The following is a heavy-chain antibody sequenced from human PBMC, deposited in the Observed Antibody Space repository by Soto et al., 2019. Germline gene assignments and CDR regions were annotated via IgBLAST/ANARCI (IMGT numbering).Heavy chain of an antibody. CDR2: ISYDGSNK. CDR3: ASQLLTIGSFDY. D-gene: IGHD2-2*01. V-gene: IGHV3-30-3*01. Sequence: QVQLVESGGDVVQPGGSLRLSCAASGFIFNNYAMHWVRQAPGKGLEWVAVISYDGSNKYYADSVKGRFTISRDNSKNTLYLQMNSLRAEDTAVYYCASQLLTIGSFDYWGQGTLVTVSS. CDR1: GFIFNNYA. J-gene: IGHJ4*02.